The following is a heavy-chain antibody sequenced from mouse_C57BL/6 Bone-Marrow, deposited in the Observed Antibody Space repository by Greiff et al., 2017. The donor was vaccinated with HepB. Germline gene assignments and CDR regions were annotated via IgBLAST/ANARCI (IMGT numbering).Heavy chain of an antibody. CDR3: ARWTTIVTTYYFDY. J-gene: IGHJ2*01. CDR1: GYAFSSYW. V-gene: IGHV1-80*01. CDR2: IYPGDGDT. Sequence: QVQLQQSGAELVKPGASVKISCKASGYAFSSYWMNWVKQRPGKGLEWIGQIYPGDGDTNYNGKFKGKATLTADKSSSTAYMQLSSLTSEDSAVYFCARWTTIVTTYYFDYWGQGTTLTVSS. D-gene: IGHD2-5*01.